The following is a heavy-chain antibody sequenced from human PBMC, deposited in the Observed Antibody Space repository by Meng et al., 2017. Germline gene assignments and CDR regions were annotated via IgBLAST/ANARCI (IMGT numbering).Heavy chain of an antibody. CDR1: GGTFSSYA. J-gene: IGHJ6*02. CDR3: ASDTYCSSTSCYGWGGYYYYGMDV. V-gene: IGHV1-69*13. CDR2: IIPIFGTA. D-gene: IGHD2-2*01. Sequence: SVKVSCKASGGTFSSYAISWVRQAPGQGFEWMGGIIPIFGTANYAQKFQGRVTITADESTSTAYMELSSLRSEDTAVYYCASDTYCSSTSCYGWGGYYYYGMDVWGQGTTVTVSS.